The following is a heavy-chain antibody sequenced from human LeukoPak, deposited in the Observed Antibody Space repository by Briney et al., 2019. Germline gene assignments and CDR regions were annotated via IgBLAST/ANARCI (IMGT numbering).Heavy chain of an antibody. D-gene: IGHD5-12*01. CDR3: ARYRGASGYHFDY. CDR2: ILYSGRT. Sequence: PSETLSLTCTVSGGSIRRYYWSWIRQPPGKGLEWIGYILYSGRTNYNPSLKSRVTISVDKSKNQFSLKLSSVTAADTAMYYCARYRGASGYHFDYWGQGTLVTVSS. J-gene: IGHJ4*02. V-gene: IGHV4-59*12. CDR1: GGSIRRYY.